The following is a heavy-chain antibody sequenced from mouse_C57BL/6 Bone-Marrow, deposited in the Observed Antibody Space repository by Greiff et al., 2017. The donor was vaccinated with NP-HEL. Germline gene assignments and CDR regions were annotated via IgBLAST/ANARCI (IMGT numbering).Heavy chain of an antibody. CDR2: IDPENGDT. V-gene: IGHV14-4*01. CDR1: GFNIKDDY. CDR3: TTRHQDSSGSTWFAY. Sequence: VQLKQSGAELVRPGASVKLSCTASGFNIKDDYMHWVKQRPEQGLEWIGWIDPENGDTEYASKFQGTATITADTSSNTAYLQLSSLTSEDTAVYYCTTRHQDSSGSTWFAYWGQGTLVTVSA. J-gene: IGHJ3*01. D-gene: IGHD3-2*02.